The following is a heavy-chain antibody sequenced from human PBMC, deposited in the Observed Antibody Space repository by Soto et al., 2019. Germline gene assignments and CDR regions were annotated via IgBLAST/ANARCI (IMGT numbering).Heavy chain of an antibody. CDR2: ISSSSSTI. J-gene: IGHJ3*02. D-gene: IGHD3-10*01. CDR3: ARKPRGENAFDI. Sequence: EMQLVESGGGLVQPGGSLRLSCAASGFTFSSYSMNWVRQAPGKGLEWVSYISSSSSTIYYADSVKGRFTISRDNANNSLQLQMNGLRDEDTAVYYCARKPRGENAFDIWGQWTMATVSS. CDR1: GFTFSSYS. V-gene: IGHV3-48*02.